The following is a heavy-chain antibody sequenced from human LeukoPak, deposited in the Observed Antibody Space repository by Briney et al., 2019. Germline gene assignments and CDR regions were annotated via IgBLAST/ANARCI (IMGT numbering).Heavy chain of an antibody. CDR1: GGSISSGSYY. CDR2: IYTSGST. J-gene: IGHJ6*03. Sequence: SQTLSLTCTVSGGSISSGSYYWSWIRQPAGKGLEWIGRIYTSGSTNYNPSLKSRVTTTVDTSKNQFSLKLSSVTVADTAVYYCASRTPHDILTGYYWVDYYMDVWGKGTTVTVSS. CDR3: ASRTPHDILTGYYWVDYYMDV. V-gene: IGHV4-61*02. D-gene: IGHD3-9*01.